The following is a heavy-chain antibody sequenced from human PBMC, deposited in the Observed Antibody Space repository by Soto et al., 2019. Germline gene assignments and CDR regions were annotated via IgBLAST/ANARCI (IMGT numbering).Heavy chain of an antibody. J-gene: IGHJ6*02. V-gene: IGHV3-21*01. Sequence: EVQLVESGGGLVKPGGSLRLSCAASGFTFSSYSMNWVRQAPGKGLEWVSSISSSSSYIYYADSVKGRFTISRDNAKNSLYLKLNSLRAEDRAVYYCARESSITMIVVFITPHYYGMDVWGQGTTVTVSS. CDR1: GFTFSSYS. CDR3: ARESSITMIVVFITPHYYGMDV. D-gene: IGHD3-22*01. CDR2: ISSSSSYI.